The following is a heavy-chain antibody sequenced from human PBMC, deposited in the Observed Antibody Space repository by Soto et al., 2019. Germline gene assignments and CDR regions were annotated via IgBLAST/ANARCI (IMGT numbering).Heavy chain of an antibody. CDR3: ARGRSSGSYYLLDY. V-gene: IGHV1-8*01. Sequence: ASVKVSCKASGDTFTTYDINWVRQDTGHGLEWMGWINPNSGNIGYAQRFQGRVTMTRETAIRTAYMEVSSLRSDDTAVYYCARGRSSGSYYLLDYWGQGTLVTVSS. CDR2: INPNSGNI. CDR1: GDTFTTYD. J-gene: IGHJ4*02. D-gene: IGHD3-10*01.